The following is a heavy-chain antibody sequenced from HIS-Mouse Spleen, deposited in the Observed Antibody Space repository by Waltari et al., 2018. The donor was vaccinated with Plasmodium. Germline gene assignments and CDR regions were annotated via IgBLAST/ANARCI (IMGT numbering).Heavy chain of an antibody. Sequence: QVQLVESGGGVVQPGRSLRLSCAASGFTFSSYGMPWVRQAPGKGMEWVAVISDDGSNKYYAESVKGRFTISRDNSKNTLYLQMNSLRAEDTAVYYCAKDRRSSSWYVDYWGQGTLVTVSS. CDR3: AKDRRSSSWYVDY. J-gene: IGHJ4*02. CDR1: GFTFSSYG. V-gene: IGHV3-30*18. D-gene: IGHD6-13*01. CDR2: ISDDGSNK.